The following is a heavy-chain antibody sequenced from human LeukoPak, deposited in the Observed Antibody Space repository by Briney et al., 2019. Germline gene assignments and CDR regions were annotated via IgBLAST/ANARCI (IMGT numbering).Heavy chain of an antibody. J-gene: IGHJ4*02. CDR3: ARDRRDKDFDY. D-gene: IGHD2-15*01. CDR2: ISSSSTYI. Sequence: PGGSLRLSCAASGFTFSSYSMNWVRQAPGKGLEWVSSISSSSTYIYYADSVKGRFTISRDNAKNSLYLQMNSLRAEDTAVYYCARDRRDKDFDYWGQGTLVTVSS. CDR1: GFTFSSYS. V-gene: IGHV3-21*01.